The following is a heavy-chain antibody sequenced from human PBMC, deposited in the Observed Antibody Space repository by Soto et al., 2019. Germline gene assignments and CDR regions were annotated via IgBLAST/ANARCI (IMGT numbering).Heavy chain of an antibody. CDR1: GGSISSYY. CDR2: IYYSGST. Sequence: SETLSLTCTVSGGSISSYYWSWIRQPPGKGLEWIGYIYYSGSTNYNPSLKSRVTISVDTSKNQFSLKLSSVTAADTAVYYCARGAQGWYFDYWGQGTLVTVSS. J-gene: IGHJ4*02. V-gene: IGHV4-59*01. CDR3: ARGAQGWYFDY.